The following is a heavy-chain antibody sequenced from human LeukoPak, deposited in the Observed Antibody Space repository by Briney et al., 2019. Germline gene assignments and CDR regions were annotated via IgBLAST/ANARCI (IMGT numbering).Heavy chain of an antibody. V-gene: IGHV4-39*07. Sequence: TSETLSLTCTVSGGSISSSNYYWGWIRLPPGKGLEWIGSIYYSGATYYNPSLKSRVTISVDTSKNQFSLKLSSVTAADTAVYYCARDSVNQGSSDYWGQGTLVTVSS. CDR3: ARDSVNQGSSDY. CDR2: IYYSGAT. D-gene: IGHD3-10*01. CDR1: GGSISSSNYY. J-gene: IGHJ4*02.